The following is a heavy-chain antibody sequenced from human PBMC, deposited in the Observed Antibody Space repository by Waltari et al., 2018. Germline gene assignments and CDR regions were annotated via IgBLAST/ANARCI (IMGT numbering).Heavy chain of an antibody. D-gene: IGHD3-10*01. CDR2: INSNRNT. V-gene: IGHV4-34*01. J-gene: IGHJ4*02. Sequence: QVQLQQWGAGLLKPSETLSLTCAVYGGSFSGYYWSWVRQLPGQGLEWIGEINSNRNTNHNPSRKRRVTISRYTAENQFSLKLTSVTAADTAIYYCARVGVYASVSPCFEDWGRGTPVTVSS. CDR3: ARVGVYASVSPCFED. CDR1: GGSFSGYY.